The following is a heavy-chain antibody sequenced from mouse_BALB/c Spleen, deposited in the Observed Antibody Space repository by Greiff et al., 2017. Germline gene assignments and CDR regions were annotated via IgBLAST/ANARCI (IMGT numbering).Heavy chain of an antibody. Sequence: VMLVESGAELMKPGASVKISCKATGYTFSSYWIEWVKQRPGHGLEWIGEILPGSGSTNYNEKFKGKATFTADTSSNTAYMQLSSLTSEDSAVYYCARGRGYDSWFAYWGQGTLVTVSA. V-gene: IGHV1-9*01. CDR3: ARGRGYDSWFAY. CDR1: GYTFSSYW. J-gene: IGHJ3*01. D-gene: IGHD2-2*01. CDR2: ILPGSGST.